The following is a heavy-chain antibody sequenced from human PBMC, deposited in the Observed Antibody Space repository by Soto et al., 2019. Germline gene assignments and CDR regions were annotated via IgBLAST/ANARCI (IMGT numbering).Heavy chain of an antibody. Sequence: GESLKISFKGSGYSFTSYWIGWVRQMPGKGLEWMGIIYPGDSDTRYSPSFQGQVTISADKSISTAYLQWSSLKASDTAMYYCARLARIVATRYYYYGMDVWGQGTTVTVSS. CDR1: GYSFTSYW. J-gene: IGHJ6*02. D-gene: IGHD5-12*01. CDR2: IYPGDSDT. V-gene: IGHV5-51*01. CDR3: ARLARIVATRYYYYGMDV.